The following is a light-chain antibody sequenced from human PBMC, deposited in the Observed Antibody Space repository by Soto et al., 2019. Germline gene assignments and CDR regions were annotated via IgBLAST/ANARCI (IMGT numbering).Light chain of an antibody. CDR3: LQYNNWPRA. J-gene: IGKJ1*01. Sequence: EIVMTQSPATLSLSPGERATLSCRASQSVRSNLAWYQQRPGQAPRLLIDDASMRAAGVPARFSGSGSGTEFTLTINSLQSEDFAVYYCLQYNNWPRAFGLGTKVEIK. V-gene: IGKV3D-15*01. CDR1: QSVRSN. CDR2: DAS.